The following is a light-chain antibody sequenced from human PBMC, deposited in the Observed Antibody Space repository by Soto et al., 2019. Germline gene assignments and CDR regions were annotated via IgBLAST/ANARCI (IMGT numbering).Light chain of an antibody. CDR3: QQHNAWPLT. Sequence: IVLTQSPGTLSVSPGERVILSCRASQTLRNKLAWYQQKPGQAPRLLIYGGFTRATGIPARFSGSGSGTKFTLTITSLQSEDFAIYYCQQHNAWPLTFGPGTKLDLK. CDR1: QTLRNK. V-gene: IGKV3-15*01. CDR2: GGF. J-gene: IGKJ3*01.